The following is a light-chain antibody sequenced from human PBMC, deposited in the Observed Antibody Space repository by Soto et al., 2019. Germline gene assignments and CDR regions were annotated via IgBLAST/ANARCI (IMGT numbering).Light chain of an antibody. CDR3: QQYVSSPLT. CDR2: GAS. CDR1: QSVSSSY. V-gene: IGKV3-20*01. J-gene: IGKJ4*01. Sequence: EIVLTQSPGTLSLSPGERATLSCRASQSVSSSYLAWYQQKPGQAPRLLIYGASSRATGIPARFSGSGSGTDFTLTISTLEPEDFAVYYCQQYVSSPLTFGGGTKVEIK.